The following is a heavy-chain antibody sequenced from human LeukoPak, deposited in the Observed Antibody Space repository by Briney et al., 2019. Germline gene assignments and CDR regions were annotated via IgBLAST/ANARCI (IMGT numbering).Heavy chain of an antibody. CDR3: AKSTPDY. Sequence: PGGSLRLSCAASGFTFSSYSMNWVRQAPGKGLEWVSYISSSSSTIYYADSVKGRFTISRDNSKNTLYLRMNSLRAEDTAVYYCAKSTPDYWGQGTLVTVSS. V-gene: IGHV3-48*01. CDR2: ISSSSSTI. J-gene: IGHJ4*02. CDR1: GFTFSSYS.